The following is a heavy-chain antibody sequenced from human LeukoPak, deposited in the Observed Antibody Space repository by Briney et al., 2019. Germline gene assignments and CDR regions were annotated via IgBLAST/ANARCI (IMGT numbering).Heavy chain of an antibody. CDR1: GFIFSNYA. J-gene: IGHJ4*02. CDR3: ATGLSGGWYYFDY. Sequence: GGSLSLSCAASGFIFSNYAMTWVRQAPGKGLEWVSVMSGRSNTTYYADSVKGRFAISRDDSKNTLYLQMNSLRAEDTAVYYCATGLSGGWYYFDYWGQGTLVTVSS. V-gene: IGHV3-23*01. CDR2: MSGRSNTT. D-gene: IGHD6-19*01.